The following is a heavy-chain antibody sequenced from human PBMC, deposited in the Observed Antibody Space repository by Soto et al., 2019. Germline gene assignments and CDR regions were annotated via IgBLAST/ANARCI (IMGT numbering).Heavy chain of an antibody. CDR3: AKSPYSGYDPQDL. CDR2: ISGSGGST. J-gene: IGHJ2*01. CDR1: GFTFSSYA. V-gene: IGHV3-23*01. Sequence: GGSLRLSCAASGFTFSSYAMSWVRQAPGKGLEWVSAISGSGGSTYYADSVKGRFTISRDNSKNTLYLQMNSLRAEDTAVYYFAKSPYSGYDPQDLWGRGTLVTVSS. D-gene: IGHD5-12*01.